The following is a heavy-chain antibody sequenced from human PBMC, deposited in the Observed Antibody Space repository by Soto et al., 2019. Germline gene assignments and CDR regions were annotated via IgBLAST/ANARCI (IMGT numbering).Heavy chain of an antibody. CDR2: ISAYNGNT. Sequence: QVQLVQSGAEVKKPGASVKVSCKASGYTFTNYGISWVRQAPGQGLEWMGWISAYNGNTKYAQKLQGRVTMTTDTSTSTAYKELRSLKDDDTAVYYCARGVVSESYYNKYNSFYPWGQGTLVTVSS. CDR3: ARGVVSESYYNKYNSFYP. V-gene: IGHV1-18*01. D-gene: IGHD3-10*01. J-gene: IGHJ5*02. CDR1: GYTFTNYG.